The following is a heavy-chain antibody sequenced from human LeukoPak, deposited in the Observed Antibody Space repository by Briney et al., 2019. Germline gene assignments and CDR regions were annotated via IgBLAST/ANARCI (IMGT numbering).Heavy chain of an antibody. Sequence: PSETLSLTCTASGGSTSSGSYYWSWIRQPAGKGLEWIGRIYTSGSTNYNPSLKSRVTISVDTSKNQFSLKLSSVTAADTAVYYCARERGASGDYDFWSGYYNWFDPWGQGTLVTVSS. V-gene: IGHV4-61*02. CDR2: IYTSGST. J-gene: IGHJ5*02. CDR3: ARERGASGDYDFWSGYYNWFDP. CDR1: GGSTSSGSYY. D-gene: IGHD3-3*01.